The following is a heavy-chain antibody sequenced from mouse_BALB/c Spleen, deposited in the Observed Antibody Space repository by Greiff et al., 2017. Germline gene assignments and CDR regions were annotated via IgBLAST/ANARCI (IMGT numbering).Heavy chain of an antibody. J-gene: IGHJ1*01. D-gene: IGHD2-1*01. CDR2: IYPGDGDT. CDR1: GYAFSSSW. CDR3: ARKDGNWYFDV. Sequence: QVQLQQSGPELVKPGASVKISCKASGYAFSSSWMNWVKQRPGQGLEWIGRIYPGDGDTNYNGKFKGKATLTADKSSSTAYMQLSSLTSVDSAVYFCARKDGNWYFDVWGAGTTVTVSS. V-gene: IGHV1-82*01.